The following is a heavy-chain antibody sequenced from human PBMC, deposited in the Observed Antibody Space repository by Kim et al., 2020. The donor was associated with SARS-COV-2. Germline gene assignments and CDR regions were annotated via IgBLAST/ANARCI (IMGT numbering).Heavy chain of an antibody. CDR2: IYYSGST. V-gene: IGHV4-39*01. CDR3: ARHDWVSGNWFDP. CDR1: GGSISTTSYY. J-gene: IGHJ5*02. D-gene: IGHD1-26*01. Sequence: SETLSLTCTVSGGSISTTSYYWGWIRQPPGKGLEWIGTIYYSGSTYYNPSLKSRVTISVDTSKNQFSLMLTSVTAADTAVYYCARHDWVSGNWFDPWGQGTLVTVSS.